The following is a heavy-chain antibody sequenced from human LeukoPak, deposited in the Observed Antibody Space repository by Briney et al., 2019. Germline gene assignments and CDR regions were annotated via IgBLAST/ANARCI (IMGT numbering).Heavy chain of an antibody. CDR1: GFTVSSNY. J-gene: IGHJ4*02. Sequence: GGSLRLSCAASGFTVSSNYMSWVRQAPGKGLEWVSVIYSGGSTYYADSVKGRFTISRDNSKNTLYLQMNSLRAEDTAVYYCATSRKGPYYFDYWGQGTLVTVSS. CDR3: ATSRKGPYYFDY. V-gene: IGHV3-66*01. CDR2: IYSGGST.